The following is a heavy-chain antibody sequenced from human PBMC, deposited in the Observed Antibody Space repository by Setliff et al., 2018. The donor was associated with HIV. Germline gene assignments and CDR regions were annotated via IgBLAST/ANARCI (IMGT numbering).Heavy chain of an antibody. J-gene: IGHJ4*02. CDR3: ARYSSSLEFDY. CDR2: FYYGGNT. CDR1: GGSIITSDDY. D-gene: IGHD6-6*01. Sequence: PSETLSLTCIVSGGSIITSDDYWGWIRQPPGKGLEWIGSFYYGGNTYYNPSLKSRVTISVDTSKNQFSLKLSSVTAADTAVYYCARYSSSLEFDYWGQGTLVTVSS. V-gene: IGHV4-39*01.